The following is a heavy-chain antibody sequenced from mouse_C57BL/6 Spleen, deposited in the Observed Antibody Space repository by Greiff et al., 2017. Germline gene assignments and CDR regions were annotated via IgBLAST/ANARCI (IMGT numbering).Heavy chain of an antibody. J-gene: IGHJ3*01. D-gene: IGHD1-1*01. CDR3: AREGGGSSSAAWFAY. CDR1: GYTFTSYW. CDR2: IHPNSGST. V-gene: IGHV1-64*01. Sequence: VQLQQPGAELVKPGASVKLSCKASGYTFTSYWMHWVKQRPGQGLEWIGMIHPNSGSTNYNEKFKSKATLTVDKSSSTAYMQLSSLTSEDSAVYYGAREGGGSSSAAWFAYWGQGTLVTVSA.